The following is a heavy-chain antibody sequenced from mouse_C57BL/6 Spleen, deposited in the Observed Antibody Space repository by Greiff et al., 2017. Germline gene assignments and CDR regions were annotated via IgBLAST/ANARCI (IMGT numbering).Heavy chain of an antibody. CDR3: ARAPDGYYGYAMDY. J-gene: IGHJ4*01. CDR1: GYSITSGYY. CDR2: ISYDGSN. Sequence: EVKLQESGPGLVKPSQSLSLTCSVTGYSITSGYYWNWIRQFPGNKLEWMGYISYDGSNNYNPSLKNRISITRDTSKNQFFLKLNSVTTEDTATYYCARAPDGYYGYAMDYWGQGTSVTVSS. D-gene: IGHD2-3*01. V-gene: IGHV3-6*01.